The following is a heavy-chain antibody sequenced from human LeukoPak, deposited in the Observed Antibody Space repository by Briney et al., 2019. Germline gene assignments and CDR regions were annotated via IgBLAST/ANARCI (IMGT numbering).Heavy chain of an antibody. D-gene: IGHD3-10*01. J-gene: IGHJ4*02. Sequence: GGSLRLSCAASGLTFSNNYMSWVRQSPGKGVEWGSVIYSDGSTYYQESVTGRFTISRDTSKNTLSLQMSSLRVEDTAVYFCAREKGRGVISPYYDCWGQGTLVTVSS. CDR3: AREKGRGVISPYYDC. V-gene: IGHV3-53*01. CDR1: GLTFSNNY. CDR2: IYSDGST.